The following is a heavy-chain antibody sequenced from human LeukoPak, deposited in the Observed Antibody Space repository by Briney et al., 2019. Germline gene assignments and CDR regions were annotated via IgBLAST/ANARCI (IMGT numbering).Heavy chain of an antibody. CDR1: GGPFSGYY. CDR2: INHSGST. D-gene: IGHD3-22*01. J-gene: IGHJ4*02. V-gene: IGHV4-34*01. Sequence: SETLSLTCAVYGGPFSGYYWSWIRQPPGKGLEWIGEINHSGSTNYNPSLKSRVTISVDTSKNQFSLKLSSVTAADTAVYYCARVLLSDSSGYYGIDYWGQGTLVTVSS. CDR3: ARVLLSDSSGYYGIDY.